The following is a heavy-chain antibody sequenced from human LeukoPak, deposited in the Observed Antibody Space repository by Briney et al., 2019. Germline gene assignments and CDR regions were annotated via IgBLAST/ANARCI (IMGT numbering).Heavy chain of an antibody. J-gene: IGHJ6*03. D-gene: IGHD3-9*01. Sequence: SVKVSCKASGFTFTSSAMQWVRQARGQRLEWIGWIVVGSGNTNYAQKLQERVTITRDMSTSTAYMELSSLRSEDTAVYYCAAGSAFDWFRGYYYYYMDVWGKGTTVTISS. CDR3: AAGSAFDWFRGYYYYYMDV. V-gene: IGHV1-58*02. CDR1: GFTFTSSA. CDR2: IVVGSGNT.